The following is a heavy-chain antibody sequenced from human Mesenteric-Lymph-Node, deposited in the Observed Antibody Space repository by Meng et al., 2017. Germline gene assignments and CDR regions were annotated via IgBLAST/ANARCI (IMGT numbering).Heavy chain of an antibody. D-gene: IGHD2-2*01. CDR3: ARGGGCSSSSCDLDY. CDR2: INHSGST. CDR1: GGSFSGYY. Sequence: QVQLQGSAPGLVKPSDPLSLTCAVSGGSFSGYYWSWIRQPPGKGLEWIGEINHSGSTNYNPSLKSRVTISVDKSKNQFSLKLSSVTAADTAMYYCARGGGCSSSSCDLDYWGQGVLVTVSS. V-gene: IGHV4-34*10. J-gene: IGHJ4*02.